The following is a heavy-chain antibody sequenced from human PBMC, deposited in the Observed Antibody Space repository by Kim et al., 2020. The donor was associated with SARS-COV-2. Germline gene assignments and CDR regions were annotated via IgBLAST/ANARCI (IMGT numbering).Heavy chain of an antibody. CDR2: MSYSGST. J-gene: IGHJ6*03. CDR3: ARHPRYSTAAWRRYYYMDV. V-gene: IGHV4-59*08. CDR1: GGSVSGHS. Sequence: SETLSLTCTVSGGSVSGHSWSWIRQSPGKGLEWIGYMSYSGSTNYNPSLNSRVTISVDTSKNQCSLRLSSVTAADTAVYYCARHPRYSTAAWRRYYYMDVRGKGTTVTVSS. D-gene: IGHD6-13*01.